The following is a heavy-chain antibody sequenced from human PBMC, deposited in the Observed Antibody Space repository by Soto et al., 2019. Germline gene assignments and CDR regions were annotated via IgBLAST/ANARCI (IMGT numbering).Heavy chain of an antibody. D-gene: IGHD6-13*01. J-gene: IGHJ5*02. V-gene: IGHV5-51*01. CDR3: ASTSIAAAGKEYNWFDP. Sequence: PGESLKISCKGSGYSFTSYWIGWVRQMPGKGLEWMGIIYPGDSDTRYSPSFQGQVTISADKSISTAYLQWSSLKASDTAMYYCASTSIAAAGKEYNWFDPWGQGTLVIVSS. CDR1: GYSFTSYW. CDR2: IYPGDSDT.